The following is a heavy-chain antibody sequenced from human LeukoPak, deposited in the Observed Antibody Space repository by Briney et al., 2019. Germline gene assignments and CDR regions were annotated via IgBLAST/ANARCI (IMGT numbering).Heavy chain of an antibody. V-gene: IGHV3-7*01. D-gene: IGHD6-19*01. CDR3: VGGTGWLPLT. Sequence: GGSLRLSCAASGFSLSDYWMNWVRQTPGKGPEWLANIKQDGSEKNYVESVNGRFIISRDNAKNSGYLQMNGLRAEDTAVYYCVGGTGWLPLTWGQGTLVTVSS. J-gene: IGHJ5*01. CDR1: GFSLSDYW. CDR2: IKQDGSEK.